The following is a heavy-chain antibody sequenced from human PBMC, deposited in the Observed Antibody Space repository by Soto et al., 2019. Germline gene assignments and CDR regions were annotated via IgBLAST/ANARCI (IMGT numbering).Heavy chain of an antibody. D-gene: IGHD3-3*01. CDR1: GYNFAGYC. Sequence: GQFLKISCQASGYNFAGYCIAWVRQMPGKGLELMGIIYPSDSDTRYRPSFQGQVTISADKSISSAYLQWSSLRASDTAMYYCARGGVSTRTFDYWGQGTPVTVSS. CDR2: IYPSDSDT. V-gene: IGHV5-51*01. CDR3: ARGGVSTRTFDY. J-gene: IGHJ4*02.